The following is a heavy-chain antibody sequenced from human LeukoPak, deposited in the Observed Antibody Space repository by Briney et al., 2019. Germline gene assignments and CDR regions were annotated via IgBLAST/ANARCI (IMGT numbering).Heavy chain of an antibody. CDR3: AKERYTATFTALLDY. V-gene: IGHV3-23*01. Sequence: GGSLRLSCAASGFTFSSYAMSWVRQAPGKGLEWVSTISGSAGTTYYADSVEGRLTISRDNSKNTLYLRMNDLRAEDTAVYYCAKERYTATFTALLDYWGQGTLVTVSS. J-gene: IGHJ4*02. CDR2: ISGSAGTT. D-gene: IGHD5-18*01. CDR1: GFTFSSYA.